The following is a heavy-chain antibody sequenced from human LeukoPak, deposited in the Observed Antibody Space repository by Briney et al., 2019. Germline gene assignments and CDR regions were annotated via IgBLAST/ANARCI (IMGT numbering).Heavy chain of an antibody. V-gene: IGHV5-51*01. D-gene: IGHD1-1*01. CDR2: IYPGDSDT. J-gene: IGHJ4*02. Sequence: GESLKISCKGSGYSFTYYWIGWVRQMPGKGLEWMGIIYPGDSDTRYRPSFQGQVTISVDKSISTAYLQWSSLKASDTAMYYCARQDGNSKYYSDYWGQGTLVTVSS. CDR1: GYSFTYYW. CDR3: ARQDGNSKYYSDY.